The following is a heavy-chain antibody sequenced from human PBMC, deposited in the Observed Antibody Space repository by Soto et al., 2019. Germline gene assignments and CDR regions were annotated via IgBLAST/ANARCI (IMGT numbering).Heavy chain of an antibody. CDR1: GFTFSNYW. V-gene: IGHV3-74*01. CDR3: ARIDFWSGMDV. D-gene: IGHD3-3*01. CDR2: INSDGSTT. J-gene: IGHJ6*02. Sequence: EVQLVESGGGLLQPGGSLRLSCAASGFTFSNYWMNWVRQAPGKGLVWVSRINSDGSTTNYADSVKGRFTISRDNAKNTLHLQMNSLRADDTAVYYWARIDFWSGMDVWGQGTTVTVSS.